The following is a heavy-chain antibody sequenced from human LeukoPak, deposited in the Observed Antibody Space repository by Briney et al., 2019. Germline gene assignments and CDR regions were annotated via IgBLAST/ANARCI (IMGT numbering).Heavy chain of an antibody. Sequence: ASVKVSCKASGYTFTSYGISWVRQAPGQGLEWMGWINPNSGDTNYAQKFQGRVTMTRDTSITTAYMEMSRLRSDDTAVYFCARARGYYDSIVVFDYWGQGTLVTVSS. CDR3: ARARGYYDSIVVFDY. CDR1: GYTFTSYG. J-gene: IGHJ4*02. CDR2: INPNSGDT. V-gene: IGHV1-2*02. D-gene: IGHD3-22*01.